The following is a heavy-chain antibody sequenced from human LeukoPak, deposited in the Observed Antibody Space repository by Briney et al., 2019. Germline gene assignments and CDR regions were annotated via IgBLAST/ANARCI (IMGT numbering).Heavy chain of an antibody. Sequence: SETLSLTCTVSGGSISSGGYYWSWIRQHPGKGLEWIGYIYYSGSTYYNPSLKSRVTISVDTSKNQFSLKLSSVTAADTAVYYCARAPGRYDSSSYGLWFDPWGQGTLSPSPQ. CDR2: IYYSGST. CDR3: ARAPGRYDSSSYGLWFDP. D-gene: IGHD3-22*01. J-gene: IGHJ5*02. V-gene: IGHV4-31*03. CDR1: GGSISSGGYY.